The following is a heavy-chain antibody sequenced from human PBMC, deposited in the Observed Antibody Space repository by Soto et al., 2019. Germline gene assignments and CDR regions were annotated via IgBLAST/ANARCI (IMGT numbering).Heavy chain of an antibody. CDR2: ISSSGITI. CDR1: GFTFSDYY. V-gene: IGHV3-11*01. J-gene: IGHJ6*02. D-gene: IGHD2-15*01. Sequence: GGSLRLSGADSGFTFSDYYMSWIRLAPGKGLEGVSYISSSGITIYYANSVKGRFTISRDNAKNSLYLQMNSLRVEDTSVHYCARDKSGCSGGSCYYSSYGMDVWGQGSTV. CDR3: ARDKSGCSGGSCYYSSYGMDV.